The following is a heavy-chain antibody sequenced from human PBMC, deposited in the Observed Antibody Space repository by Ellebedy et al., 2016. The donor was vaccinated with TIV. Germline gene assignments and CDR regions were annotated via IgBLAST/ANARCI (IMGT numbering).Heavy chain of an antibody. CDR1: GGSLSSYY. D-gene: IGHD2-15*01. V-gene: IGHV4-4*07. CDR3: ARVGYCSGGSCYYAFDI. CDR2: IYTSGST. Sequence: MPSETLSLTCTVSGGSLSSYYWSWLRQPAGKGLEWIGRIYTSGSTNYHPSLKSRVTMSVDTSKNQFSLKLSSVTAADTAVYYCARVGYCSGGSCYYAFDIWGQGTMVTVSS. J-gene: IGHJ3*02.